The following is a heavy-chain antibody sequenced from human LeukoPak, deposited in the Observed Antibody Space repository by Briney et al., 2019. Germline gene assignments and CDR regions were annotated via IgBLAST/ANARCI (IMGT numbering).Heavy chain of an antibody. D-gene: IGHD3-10*01. Sequence: PSETLSLTCTVSGGSVSSGSYYWSWIRQPPGKGLEWIGYIYYSGSTNYNPSLKSRVTISVDTSKNQFSLKLSSVTAADTAVYYCASPAGRYGSGTLKTDYWGQGTLVTVSS. J-gene: IGHJ4*02. CDR3: ASPAGRYGSGTLKTDY. CDR1: GGSVSSGSYY. CDR2: IYYSGST. V-gene: IGHV4-61*01.